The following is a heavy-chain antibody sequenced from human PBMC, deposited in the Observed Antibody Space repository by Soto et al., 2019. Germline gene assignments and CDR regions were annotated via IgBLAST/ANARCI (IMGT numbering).Heavy chain of an antibody. CDR1: GESLRGYY. V-gene: IGHV4-34*04. CDR2: INHRGTT. CDR3: ARGYPRSILSTSLTTSYWFDS. Sequence: QVQLQQWGTGLLKPSETLSLHCAVYGESLRGYYWSWIRQTPAMGLEWIGEINHRGTTNHDSSLKSRALISIVTSKNQVSLRLNYVTAADTAVYYCARGYPRSILSTSLTTSYWFDSWGQGTLVTVSS. J-gene: IGHJ5*01. D-gene: IGHD2-21*01.